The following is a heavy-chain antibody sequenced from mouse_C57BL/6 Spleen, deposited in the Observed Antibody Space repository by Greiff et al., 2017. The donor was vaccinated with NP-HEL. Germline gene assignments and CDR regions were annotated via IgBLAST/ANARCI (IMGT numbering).Heavy chain of an antibody. J-gene: IGHJ4*01. CDR3: ARNSNWDFYYAMDY. CDR1: GFTFSDYG. D-gene: IGHD2-5*01. V-gene: IGHV5-17*01. Sequence: DVQLVESGGGLVKPGGSLKLSCAASGFTFSDYGMHWVRQAPEKGLEWVAYISSGSSTIYYADTVKGRFTISRDNAKNTLFLQMTSLRSEDTAMYYCARNSNWDFYYAMDYWGQGTSVTVSS. CDR2: ISSGSSTI.